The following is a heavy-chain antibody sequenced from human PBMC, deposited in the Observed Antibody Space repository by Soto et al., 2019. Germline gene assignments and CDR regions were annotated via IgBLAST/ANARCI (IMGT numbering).Heavy chain of an antibody. V-gene: IGHV4-61*08. D-gene: IGHD4-17*01. CDR3: ARARYSRADYDYCRDS. CDR1: GGSVSSSGYY. Sequence: CTVSGGSVSSSGYYWGWIRQPPGKRLEWIGYIFYTGSIYYNPSLKSRVTISVDTSKNQFYLKLSSVTAEETAVNYRARARYSRADYDYCRDSWDQRTLVTVSS. CDR2: IFYTGSI. J-gene: IGHJ4*02.